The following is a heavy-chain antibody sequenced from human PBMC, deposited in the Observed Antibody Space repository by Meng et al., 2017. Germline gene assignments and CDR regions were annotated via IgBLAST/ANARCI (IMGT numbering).Heavy chain of an antibody. J-gene: IGHJ5*02. D-gene: IGHD4-17*01. CDR1: GGSFSGYY. CDR3: ARDYGDYSS. CDR2: INHSGST. Sequence: ESLKISCAVYGGSFSGYYWSWIRQPPGKGLEWIGEINHSGSTNYNPSLKSRVTISVDTSKNQFSLKLSSVTAADTAVYYCARDYGDYSSWGQGTLVTVSS. V-gene: IGHV4-34*01.